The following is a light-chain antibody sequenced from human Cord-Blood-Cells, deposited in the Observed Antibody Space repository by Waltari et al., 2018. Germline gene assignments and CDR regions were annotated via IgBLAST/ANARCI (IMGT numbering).Light chain of an antibody. V-gene: IGLV2-14*01. CDR1: SSAVAGSSS. Sequence: PALTQPPSASRSPAHSTTIPCTATSSAVAGSSSVPGYQQHPGKAPKLMIYEVSNRPSGVSNRFSCSKSGNTASLTISGLQAEDEADYYCSSYTSSSTVVFGGGTKLTVL. J-gene: IGLJ2*01. CDR3: SSYTSSSTVV. CDR2: EVS.